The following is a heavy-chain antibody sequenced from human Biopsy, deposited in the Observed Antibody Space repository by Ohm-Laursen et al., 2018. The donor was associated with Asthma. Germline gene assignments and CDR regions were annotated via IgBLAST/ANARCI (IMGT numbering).Heavy chain of an antibody. CDR3: ARVQKSPGDRWFDP. CDR1: AYTFIGYH. D-gene: IGHD7-27*01. V-gene: IGHV1-2*06. CDR2: INPNGGAT. Sequence: SVKVSCKASAYTFIGYHLHWVRRAPGEGLEWMGRINPNGGATIYAQKFQGRVTMTRDTSISTAYMELSRLTSDDTAVYYCARVQKSPGDRWFDPWGQGTLVTVSS. J-gene: IGHJ5*02.